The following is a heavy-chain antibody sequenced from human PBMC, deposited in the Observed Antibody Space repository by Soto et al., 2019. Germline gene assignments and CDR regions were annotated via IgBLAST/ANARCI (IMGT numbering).Heavy chain of an antibody. CDR3: ALALGPTTGLDY. D-gene: IGHD1-26*01. V-gene: IGHV4-31*02. CDR1: GASTVSHYH. CDR2: IFNSATT. Sequence: QVQLQESGPGLVKPSQTLSLTCSVSGASTVSHYHWTWIRQPPGKGLEWMGYIFNSATTFYNPSLTSRLSISMDTSGNHFSLELRSVTAAETAVYYCALALGPTTGLDYWGQGTLVTVSS. J-gene: IGHJ4*02.